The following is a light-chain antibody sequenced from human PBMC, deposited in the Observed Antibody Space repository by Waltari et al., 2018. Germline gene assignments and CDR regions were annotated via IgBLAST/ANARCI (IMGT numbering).Light chain of an antibody. Sequence: QSVLTQPPSASGTPGQRVTISCSGSSPNIGRNHVYLYQQLPGTAPKLLIYRNNQRPSGVPDRFSGSKSGTSASLAISGLRSEDEADYYCAAWDDSLSGRVFGGGTKLTVL. CDR3: AAWDDSLSGRV. V-gene: IGLV1-47*01. CDR1: SPNIGRNH. J-gene: IGLJ3*02. CDR2: RNN.